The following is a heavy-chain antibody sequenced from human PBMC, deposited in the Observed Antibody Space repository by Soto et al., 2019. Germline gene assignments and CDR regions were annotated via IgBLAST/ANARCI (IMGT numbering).Heavy chain of an antibody. CDR2: MNQDGSQI. J-gene: IGHJ4*02. CDR1: GFTFSNHW. Sequence: HPGGSLPLSWAVSGFTFSNHWMTWDRQAPGKGLEWVAYMNQDGSQIYYVDSLRGRFTISRDNAKNSLYLQMNSLRVEDTAVYYCARDRESYTLDYRGQGTLFTVS. V-gene: IGHV3-7*01. D-gene: IGHD3-16*01. CDR3: ARDRESYTLDY.